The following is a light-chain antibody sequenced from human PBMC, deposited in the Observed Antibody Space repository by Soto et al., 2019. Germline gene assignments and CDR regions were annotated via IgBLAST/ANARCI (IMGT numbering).Light chain of an antibody. V-gene: IGKV3-20*01. CDR2: GAS. CDR1: QSVSSSY. J-gene: IGKJ1*01. CDR3: QQYGSSPRT. Sequence: EIVLTQSPGTLSLSPWERATLSCRASQSVSSSYLAWYQQKPGQAPRLLIYGASSRATDIPDRFSGSGSGTDFTLIISRLEPEDFAVYYCQQYGSSPRTFGQGTKVEIK.